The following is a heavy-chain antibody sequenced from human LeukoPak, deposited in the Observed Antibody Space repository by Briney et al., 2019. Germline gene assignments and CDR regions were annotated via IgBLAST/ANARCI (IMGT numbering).Heavy chain of an antibody. CDR1: GGSISSFY. Sequence: SETLSLTCTVSGGSISSFYWSWIRQPPGKGLEWIGYIYYSGSTNHNPSLKGRVTISVDTSKNQFSLRLSSVTAADTAVYYCARLSRMSSSIAYHAFDTWGQGTMVTVSS. CDR3: ARLSRMSSSIAYHAFDT. J-gene: IGHJ3*02. CDR2: IYYSGST. D-gene: IGHD6-6*01. V-gene: IGHV4-59*08.